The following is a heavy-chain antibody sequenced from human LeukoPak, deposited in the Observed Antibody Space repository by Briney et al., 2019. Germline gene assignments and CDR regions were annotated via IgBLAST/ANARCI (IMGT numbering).Heavy chain of an antibody. D-gene: IGHD5-12*01. J-gene: IGHJ4*02. CDR1: GFTFSTYA. V-gene: IGHV3-23*01. CDR2: VRGSGTDT. CDR3: AKTSRTNSAYDSPFDY. Sequence: LAGGSLRLSCAASGFTFSTYAMSWVRQAPGKGLEWVSAVRGSGTDTYYADSAKGRFTISRDNSKNTLYLQLNSLRAEDTAIYYCAKTSRTNSAYDSPFDYWGQGTLVTVSS.